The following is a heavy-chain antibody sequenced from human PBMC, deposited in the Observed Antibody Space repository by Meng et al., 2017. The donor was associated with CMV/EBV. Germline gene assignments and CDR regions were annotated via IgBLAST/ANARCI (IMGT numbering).Heavy chain of an antibody. Sequence: ESLKISCAASGFTFSSYSMNWVRQAPGKGLEWVSSISSSSSYIYYADSVKGRFTISRDNAKNSLYLQMNSLRAEDTAVYYCARDVYYYDSSGYYIDYWGQGTLVTVSS. CDR1: GFTFSSYS. CDR3: ARDVYYYDSSGYYIDY. D-gene: IGHD3-22*01. V-gene: IGHV3-21*01. CDR2: ISSSSSYI. J-gene: IGHJ4*02.